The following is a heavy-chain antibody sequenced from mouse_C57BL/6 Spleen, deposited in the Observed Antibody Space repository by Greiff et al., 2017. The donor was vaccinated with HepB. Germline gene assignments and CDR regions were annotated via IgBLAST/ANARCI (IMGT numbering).Heavy chain of an antibody. CDR1: GYTFTSYW. J-gene: IGHJ2*01. Sequence: QVQLQQSGAELVRPGTSVKLSCKASGYTFTSYWMHWVKQRPGQGLEWIGVIDPSDSYTNYNQKFKGKATLTVDTSSSTAYMQLSSLTSEDSAVYYCARVTGTFDYWGQGTTLTVSS. V-gene: IGHV1-59*01. CDR2: IDPSDSYT. D-gene: IGHD4-1*01. CDR3: ARVTGTFDY.